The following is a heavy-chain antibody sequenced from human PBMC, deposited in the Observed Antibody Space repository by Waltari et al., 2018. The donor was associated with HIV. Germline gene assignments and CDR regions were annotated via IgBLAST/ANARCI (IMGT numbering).Heavy chain of an antibody. V-gene: IGHV1-18*01. Sequence: QVQLVQSGAEVKKPGASVKVSCRASGYTFNNYGITWLRQAPGQGPEWMGWISVYKGNTKFAQKVQGRVTLTTDTSTSTAYMELRNLRSDDTALYYCARDIPGCYSPSGGSYSPPLIDYWGQGTLVTVSS. D-gene: IGHD2-15*01. CDR1: GYTFNNYG. CDR3: ARDIPGCYSPSGGSYSPPLIDY. J-gene: IGHJ4*02. CDR2: ISVYKGNT.